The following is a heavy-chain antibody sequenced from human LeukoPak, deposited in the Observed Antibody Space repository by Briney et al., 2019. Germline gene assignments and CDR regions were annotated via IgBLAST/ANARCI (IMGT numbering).Heavy chain of an antibody. CDR2: ISSSSSYI. V-gene: IGHV3-21*01. D-gene: IGHD3-3*01. J-gene: IGHJ6*04. CDR1: GFTFSSYS. CDR3: ARDTLRFLEWLMDV. Sequence: GGSLRLSCAASGFTFSSYSMNWVRQAPGKGLEWVPSISSSSSYIYYADSVKGRFTISRDNAKNSLYLQMNSLRAEDTAVYYCARDTLRFLEWLMDVWGKGTTVTVSS.